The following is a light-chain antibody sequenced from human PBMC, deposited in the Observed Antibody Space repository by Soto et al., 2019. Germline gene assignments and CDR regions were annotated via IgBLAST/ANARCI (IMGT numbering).Light chain of an antibody. J-gene: IGLJ1*01. CDR1: PSNIGSNT. CDR3: ASGEDTLSGYV. CDR2: NDN. V-gene: IGLV1-44*01. Sequence: QSVLTQPPSASGTPGQRVTISCSGSPSNIGSNTVNWYEQLPGTAPKVLIYNDNQRPSGVPDRFSGSKSGTSASLAISGLQPENEADYNCASGEDTLSGYVFGTGTKLTVL.